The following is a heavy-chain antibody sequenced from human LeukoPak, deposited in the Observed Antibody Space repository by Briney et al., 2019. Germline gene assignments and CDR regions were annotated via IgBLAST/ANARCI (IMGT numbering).Heavy chain of an antibody. CDR2: ISAYNGNT. D-gene: IGHD2-2*02. Sequence: ASVKVSCKASGYTFTSYDINWVRQATGQGLEWMGWISAYNGNTNYAQKLQGRVTMTTDTSTSTAYMELRSLRSDDTAVYYCARDRWCSSTSCYSVVYYYYYGMDVWGQGTTVTVSS. V-gene: IGHV1-18*01. CDR3: ARDRWCSSTSCYSVVYYYYYGMDV. J-gene: IGHJ6*02. CDR1: GYTFTSYD.